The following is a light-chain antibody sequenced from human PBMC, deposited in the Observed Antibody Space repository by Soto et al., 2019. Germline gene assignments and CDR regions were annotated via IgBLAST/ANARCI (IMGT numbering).Light chain of an antibody. V-gene: IGKV1-5*01. CDR1: QSISDW. J-gene: IGKJ1*01. CDR3: QQHNSSPWT. Sequence: DIQMTQSPSTLSASVGDRVTITCRASQSISDWLAWFQQKPGKAPKVPIYDPSTLESGVPSRFSGSGSGTEFTLTSSSLQPEDSATDYCQQHNSSPWTFGQGTRVEIK. CDR2: DPS.